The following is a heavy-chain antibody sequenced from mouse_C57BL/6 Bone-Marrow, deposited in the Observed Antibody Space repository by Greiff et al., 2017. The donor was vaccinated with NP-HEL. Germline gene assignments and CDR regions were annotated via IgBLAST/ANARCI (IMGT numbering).Heavy chain of an antibody. CDR3: ARSDYYGSSYGFAY. D-gene: IGHD1-1*01. CDR2: IDPSDSYT. J-gene: IGHJ3*01. V-gene: IGHV1-69*01. CDR1: GYTFTRYW. Sequence: QVQLQQPGAELVLPGASVKLSCKASGYTFTRYWMHWVKQRPGQGLEWIGEIDPSDSYTNYNQKFKGKSTLTVDKSSSTAYMQLSSLTSEDSAVYYCARSDYYGSSYGFAYWGQGTLVTVSA.